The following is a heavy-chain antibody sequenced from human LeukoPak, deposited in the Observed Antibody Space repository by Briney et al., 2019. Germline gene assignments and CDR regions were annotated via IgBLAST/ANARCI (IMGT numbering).Heavy chain of an antibody. CDR3: AREGIGAGYRNWFDP. Sequence: SETLSLTCSVSGDFISGYYWSWIRQSPGKGLDYIGYVYYSGKSNDNPSLRSRVTMSVDTSKNQFSLNLTSVAAADTAMYYCAREGIGAGYRNWFDPWGQGTLVTVSS. V-gene: IGHV4-59*01. J-gene: IGHJ5*02. CDR2: VYYSGKS. D-gene: IGHD6-13*01. CDR1: GDFISGYY.